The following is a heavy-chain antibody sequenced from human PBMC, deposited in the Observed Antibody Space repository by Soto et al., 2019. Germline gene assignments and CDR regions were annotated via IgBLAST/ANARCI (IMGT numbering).Heavy chain of an antibody. CDR3: ASPKIAFYNWFDP. CDR1: GGSFTAYY. CDR2: ITHSGST. V-gene: IGHV4-34*01. Sequence: SETLSLTCAVYGGSFTAYYFTWVRQPPGKGLEWIGEITHSGSTNYNPSLKSRVSIDVDTSSNQFSLKLSSVTAADTAVYYCASPKIAFYNWFDPWGQGTLVTVS. J-gene: IGHJ5*02. D-gene: IGHD3-3*02.